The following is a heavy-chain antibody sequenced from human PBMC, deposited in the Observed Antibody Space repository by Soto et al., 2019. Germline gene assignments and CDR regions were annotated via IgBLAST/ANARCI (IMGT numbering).Heavy chain of an antibody. CDR3: AKDHYYDSSGSDY. Sequence: TGGSLRLSCAASGFTFSSYGMHWVRQAPGKGLEWVAVISYDGSNKYYADSVKGRFTISRDNSKNTLYLQMNSLRAEDTAVYYCAKDHYYDSSGSDYWGQGTLVTVSS. CDR2: ISYDGSNK. D-gene: IGHD3-22*01. J-gene: IGHJ4*02. V-gene: IGHV3-30*18. CDR1: GFTFSSYG.